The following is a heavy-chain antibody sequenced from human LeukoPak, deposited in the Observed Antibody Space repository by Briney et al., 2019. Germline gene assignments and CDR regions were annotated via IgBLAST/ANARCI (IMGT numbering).Heavy chain of an antibody. D-gene: IGHD3-22*01. Sequence: SETLSLTCTVSGGSISSYYWSWIRQPPGKGLEWIGNIYDSGSTNYNPSLKSRLTISVDTSKNQCSLKLSSVAAADTAVYYCARQSISGSSLSYFDYWGQGTLVNVSS. V-gene: IGHV4-59*01. CDR1: GGSISSYY. J-gene: IGHJ4*02. CDR3: ARQSISGSSLSYFDY. CDR2: IYDSGST.